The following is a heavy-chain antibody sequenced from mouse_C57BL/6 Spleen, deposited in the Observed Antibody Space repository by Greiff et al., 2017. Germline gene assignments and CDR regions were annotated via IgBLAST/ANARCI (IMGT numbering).Heavy chain of an antibody. CDR1: GYTFTSYW. J-gene: IGHJ1*03. Sequence: QVQLQQPGAELVKPGASVKLSCKASGYTFTSYWMHWVKQRPGRGLEWIGRIDPNSGGTKYNEKFKSKATLTVDKPSSPAYMQLSSLTSEDSAVYYCAREMGDPYWYFDVWGTGTTVTVSS. V-gene: IGHV1-72*01. D-gene: IGHD2-3*01. CDR3: AREMGDPYWYFDV. CDR2: IDPNSGGT.